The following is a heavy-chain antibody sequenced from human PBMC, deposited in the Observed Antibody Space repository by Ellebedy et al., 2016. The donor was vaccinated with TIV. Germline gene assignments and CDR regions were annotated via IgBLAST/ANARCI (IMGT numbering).Heavy chain of an antibody. D-gene: IGHD5-18*01. CDR2: IYYSGST. CDR3: AKDGYNYSYGMDV. Sequence: MPSETLSLTCTVSGGSVSSGRYYWSWIRQPPGKGLEWIGYIYYSGSTNYNPSLKSRVTISVDMSKNQYSLKLSSVTAADTAVYYCAKDGYNYSYGMDVWGQGTTVTVSS. V-gene: IGHV4-61*01. J-gene: IGHJ6*02. CDR1: GGSVSSGRYY.